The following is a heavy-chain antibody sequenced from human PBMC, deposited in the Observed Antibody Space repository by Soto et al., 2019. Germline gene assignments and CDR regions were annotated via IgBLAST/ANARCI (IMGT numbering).Heavy chain of an antibody. CDR1: GFTFSSYA. J-gene: IGHJ4*02. CDR2: IRGSGGST. Sequence: EVQLLESGGGLVQPGGSLRLSCAASGFTFSSYAMSWVRQAPGKGLEWVSAIRGSGGSTYYADSVKGRFTISRDNSKNTLYLQMNSLRAEDTAVYYCAKDRRMVKVLGGAFDYWGQGTLVTVSS. CDR3: AKDRRMVKVLGGAFDY. V-gene: IGHV3-23*01. D-gene: IGHD2-21*01.